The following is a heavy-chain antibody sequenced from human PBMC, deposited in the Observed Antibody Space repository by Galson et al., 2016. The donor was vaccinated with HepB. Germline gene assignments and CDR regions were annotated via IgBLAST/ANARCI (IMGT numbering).Heavy chain of an antibody. CDR1: GVSLNSRGVG. J-gene: IGHJ3*01. D-gene: IGHD5-18*01. Sequence: PALVKPTQTLTLTCTVSGVSLNSRGVGVAWIRQPPGEALAWLAVIYWDDSRHYNPSLERRLSITKVASKNEVILDVTHMDPVDTGTYFCARIFADTRLGPDTFDVWGQGTSVIVSS. CDR2: IYWDDSR. V-gene: IGHV2-5*02. CDR3: ARIFADTRLGPDTFDV.